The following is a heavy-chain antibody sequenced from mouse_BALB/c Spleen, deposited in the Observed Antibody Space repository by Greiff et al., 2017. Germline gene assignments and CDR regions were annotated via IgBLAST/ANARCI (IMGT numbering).Heavy chain of an antibody. Sequence: EVMLVESGGGLVKPGGSLKLSCAASGFTFSDYYMYWVRQTPEKRLEWVATISDGGSYTYYPDSVKGRFTISRDNAKNNLYLQMSSLKSEDTAMYYCARDYYYGSSPAWFAYWGQGTLVTVSA. D-gene: IGHD1-1*01. CDR1: GFTFSDYY. CDR2: ISDGGSYT. J-gene: IGHJ3*01. V-gene: IGHV5-4*02. CDR3: ARDYYYGSSPAWFAY.